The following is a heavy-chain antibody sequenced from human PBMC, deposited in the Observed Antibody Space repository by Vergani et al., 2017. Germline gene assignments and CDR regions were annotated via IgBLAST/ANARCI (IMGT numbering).Heavy chain of an antibody. CDR2: IRSKANSYAT. V-gene: IGHV3-73*02. Sequence: EVQLVESGGGLVQPGGSLKLSCAASGFTFSGSAMHWVRQASGKGLEWVGRIRSKANSYATAYAASVKGRFTISRDASKNTAYLQMNSLKTEDTAVYYCAKVAGYYYDSSGYYATYDAFDIWGQGTMVTVSS. J-gene: IGHJ3*02. CDR3: AKVAGYYYDSSGYYATYDAFDI. D-gene: IGHD3-22*01. CDR1: GFTFSGSA.